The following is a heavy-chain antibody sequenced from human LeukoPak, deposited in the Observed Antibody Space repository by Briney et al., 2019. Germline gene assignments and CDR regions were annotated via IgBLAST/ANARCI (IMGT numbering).Heavy chain of an antibody. CDR1: GGSISSYY. CDR2: IYYSGST. D-gene: IGHD7-27*01. J-gene: IGHJ3*02. CDR3: GKQEQTGDPDDVFNI. Sequence: SETLSLTCTVSGGSISSYYWSWIRQPPGKGLEWIGYIYYSGSTNYNPSLKSQVTISVDTSKNQFSLKLSSVTAADTAVYYCGKQEQTGDPDDVFNIWGQGTMVTVSS. V-gene: IGHV4-59*01.